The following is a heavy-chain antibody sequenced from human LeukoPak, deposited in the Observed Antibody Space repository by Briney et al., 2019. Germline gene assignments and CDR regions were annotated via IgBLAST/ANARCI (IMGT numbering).Heavy chain of an antibody. CDR2: IKEDGSER. J-gene: IGHJ4*02. CDR3: ARGNGWLDY. V-gene: IGHV3-7*04. Sequence: TGGSLRLSCAASGFTFSGNWRTWVRQAPGKGLEWVANIKEDGSERYYVDSVKGRFTISRDNSKSSLYLQLNTLRAEDAAVYYCARGNGWLDYWGQGTLVTVSS. CDR1: GFTFSGNW. D-gene: IGHD6-19*01.